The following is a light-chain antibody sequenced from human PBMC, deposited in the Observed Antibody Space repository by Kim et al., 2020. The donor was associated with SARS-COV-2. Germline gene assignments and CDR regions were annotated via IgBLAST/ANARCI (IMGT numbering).Light chain of an antibody. Sequence: QSVLTQPASVSGSPGQSISISCTGTSGDVGGYIYVSWYQQHPGKAPRLLIYEVSNRPSGVSNRFSGSKSGNTASLTISGLQAEDEADYYCNSYTSTSTLIFGGGTQLTVL. V-gene: IGLV2-14*01. CDR1: SGDVGGYIY. CDR3: NSYTSTSTLI. CDR2: EVS. J-gene: IGLJ2*01.